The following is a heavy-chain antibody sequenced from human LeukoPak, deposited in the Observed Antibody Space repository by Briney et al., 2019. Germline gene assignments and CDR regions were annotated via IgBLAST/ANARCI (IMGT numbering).Heavy chain of an antibody. J-gene: IGHJ4*02. V-gene: IGHV3-30*02. CDR3: ARDRGNPRAYFDY. CDR1: GFTFSSYG. CDR2: IRYDGSNK. D-gene: IGHD3-10*01. Sequence: GGSLRLSCAASGFTFSSYGMHWVRQAPGKGLEWVAFIRYDGSNKYYADSVKGRFTISRDNAKNSLYLQMNSLRAEDTAVYYCARDRGNPRAYFDYWGQGTLVTVSS.